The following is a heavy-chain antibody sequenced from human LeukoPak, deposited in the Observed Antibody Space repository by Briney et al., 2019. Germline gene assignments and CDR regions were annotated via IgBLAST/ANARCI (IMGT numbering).Heavy chain of an antibody. J-gene: IGHJ3*02. CDR3: ARQCITRAFDI. Sequence: SETLSLTCAVYDGSFIGYYWTWIRQPPGKGLEWIGEINHSGSTNYSPSLKSRVTISVDTSKNLFSLKLGSVTAADTAVYYCARQCITRAFDIWGQGTMVTVSS. CDR1: DGSFIGYY. CDR2: INHSGST. V-gene: IGHV4-34*01. D-gene: IGHD3-10*01.